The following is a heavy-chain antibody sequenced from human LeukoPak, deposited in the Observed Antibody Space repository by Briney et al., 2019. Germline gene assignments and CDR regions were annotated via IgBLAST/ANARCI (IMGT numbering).Heavy chain of an antibody. CDR3: ARGGSYWERNYYYYYMDV. D-gene: IGHD1-26*01. J-gene: IGHJ6*03. V-gene: IGHV3-7*01. CDR1: GFTFSSYW. Sequence: GGSLRLSCAASGFTFSSYWMSGVRQAPGKGLEWVANIKQDGSEKYYVDSVKGRFTISRDNAKNSLYLQMNSLRAEDTAVYYCARGGSYWERNYYYYYMDVWGKGTTVTVSS. CDR2: IKQDGSEK.